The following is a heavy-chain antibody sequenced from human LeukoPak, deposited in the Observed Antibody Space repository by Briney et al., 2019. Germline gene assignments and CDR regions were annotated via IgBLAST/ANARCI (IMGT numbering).Heavy chain of an antibody. CDR1: GGSISSYY. CDR2: IHCSGST. D-gene: IGHD3-10*01. CDR3: AALMVRGDIFFDY. J-gene: IGHJ4*02. Sequence: SETLSLTCTVSGGSISSYYWSWIRQPPGKGLEWIGYIHCSGSTNYNPSLKSRVTISVDTSKNQFSLKLSSVTAADTAVYYCAALMVRGDIFFDYWGQGTLVTVSS. V-gene: IGHV4-59*08.